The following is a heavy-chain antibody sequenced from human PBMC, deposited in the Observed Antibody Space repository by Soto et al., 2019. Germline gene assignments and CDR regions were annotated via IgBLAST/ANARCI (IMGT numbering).Heavy chain of an antibody. V-gene: IGHV3-30-3*01. J-gene: IGHJ5*02. CDR2: ISYGGSNK. CDR3: ARVPVVVAANGWFDP. D-gene: IGHD2-15*01. CDR1: GFSFSSYA. Sequence: QVQLVESGGGVVQPGRSLRLSCAASGFSFSSYAMHWVRQAPGNGLEWVAVISYGGSNKYYADSVKGRFTISRDNSKNTLYLQMNSLRAEDTAVYYCARVPVVVAANGWFDPWGQGTLVTVSS.